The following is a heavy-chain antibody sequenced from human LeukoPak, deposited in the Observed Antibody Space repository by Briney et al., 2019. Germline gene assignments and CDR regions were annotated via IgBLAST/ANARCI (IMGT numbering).Heavy chain of an antibody. D-gene: IGHD4-11*01. CDR2: ISTYSGDA. CDR1: GYIFTSYD. V-gene: IGHV1-18*01. J-gene: IGHJ4*02. CDR3: ARARGGTTVTTSRY. Sequence: ASVKVSCKASGYIFTSYDFSWVRQAPGQGLERMGWISTYSGDAHYAHNFQGRVTMTTDTSTNTAYMELRSLKSDDTAVYYCARARGGTTVTTSRYWGQGTLVTVSS.